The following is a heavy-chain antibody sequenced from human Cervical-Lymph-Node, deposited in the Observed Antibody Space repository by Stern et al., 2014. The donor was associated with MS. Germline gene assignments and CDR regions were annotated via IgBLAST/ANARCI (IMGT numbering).Heavy chain of an antibody. CDR1: GDSISSYTHY. D-gene: IGHD2-8*02. V-gene: IGHV4-39*01. CDR3: AKHACTGAACPFDL. J-gene: IGHJ4*02. CDR2: VYYSRAT. Sequence: QVQLQESGPGLVKPSETLSLTCAVSGDSISSYTHYWAWIRQPPGKGLEWIGSVYYSRATYYTPSLKGPCTISGDTSKNHFSLGLTSVTAADTAVYYCAKHACTGAACPFDLWGQGTLVTVSS.